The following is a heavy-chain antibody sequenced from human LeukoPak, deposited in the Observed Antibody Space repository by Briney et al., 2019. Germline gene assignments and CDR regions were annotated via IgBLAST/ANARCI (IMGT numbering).Heavy chain of an antibody. Sequence: SETLSLTCTVSGGSISSYYWSWIRQPPGKGLEWIRYIYYSGSTNYNPSLNSRVTISVDTSENQFSLKLSSVTAADTAVYYCARQADTAMVIDYWGQGTLVTVSS. CDR1: GGSISSYY. CDR2: IYYSGST. V-gene: IGHV4-59*08. D-gene: IGHD5-18*01. J-gene: IGHJ4*02. CDR3: ARQADTAMVIDY.